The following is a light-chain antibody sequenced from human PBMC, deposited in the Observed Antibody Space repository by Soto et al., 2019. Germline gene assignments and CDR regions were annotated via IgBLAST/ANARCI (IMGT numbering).Light chain of an antibody. V-gene: IGKV3-11*01. CDR1: QSVSSY. CDR3: QQRSNWHPFT. CDR2: DAS. Sequence: EIVLTQSPATLSLSPGERATLSCRASQSVSSYLAWYQQKPGQAPRLLIYDASNRATGSPARFSGSGSGTDFTLTISSLEPEDFAVYYCQQRSNWHPFTFGPGTKVDIK. J-gene: IGKJ3*01.